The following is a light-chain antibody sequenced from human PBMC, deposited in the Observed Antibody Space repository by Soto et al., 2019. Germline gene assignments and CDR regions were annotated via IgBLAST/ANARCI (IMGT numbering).Light chain of an antibody. J-gene: IGKJ2*01. V-gene: IGKV1-5*01. Sequence: DIQMTQSPSTLSASVGDRVTITCRASQSISSWLAWYQQKPGKAPKLLIYDASSLESGVPSRFSGSGSGTEFTLTISSLQPDDFATYYCQQYNSYSYTFGXGTKLEIK. CDR2: DAS. CDR3: QQYNSYSYT. CDR1: QSISSW.